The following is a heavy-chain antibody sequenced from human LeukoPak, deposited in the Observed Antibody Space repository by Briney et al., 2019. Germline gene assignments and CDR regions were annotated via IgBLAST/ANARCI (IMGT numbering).Heavy chain of an antibody. V-gene: IGHV4-59*01. CDR2: IYYSGST. CDR1: GGSISSYY. Sequence: SETLSLTCTVSGGSISSYYWSWIRQPPGKGLEWIGYIYYSGSTNYNPSLKSRVTISVDTSKNQFSLKLSSVTAADTAVYYCARDRPNYGMDAWGQGTTVTVSS. CDR3: ARDRPNYGMDA. J-gene: IGHJ6*02. D-gene: IGHD6-6*01.